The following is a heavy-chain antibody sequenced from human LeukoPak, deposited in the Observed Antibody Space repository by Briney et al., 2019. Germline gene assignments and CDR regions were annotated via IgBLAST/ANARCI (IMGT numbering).Heavy chain of an antibody. CDR3: ARVTYYYDSSGHSNDY. Sequence: ASVKVSCKASGYTFTGYYMHWVRQAPGQGLEWMGRINPNSGGTNYAQKFQGRVTMTRDTSISTAYMELSRLRSGDTAVYYCARVTYYYDSSGHSNDYWGQGTLVTVSS. D-gene: IGHD3-22*01. CDR2: INPNSGGT. J-gene: IGHJ4*02. CDR1: GYTFTGYY. V-gene: IGHV1-2*06.